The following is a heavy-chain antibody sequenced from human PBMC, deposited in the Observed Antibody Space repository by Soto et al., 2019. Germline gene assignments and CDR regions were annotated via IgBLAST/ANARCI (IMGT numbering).Heavy chain of an antibody. CDR3: ARDLEYSGSYFDY. CDR2: ISAYNGNT. V-gene: IGHV1-18*01. D-gene: IGHD1-26*01. J-gene: IGHJ4*02. Sequence: QVQLVQSGAEVKKPGASVKVSCKASGYTFTSYGISWVRQAPGQGLEWMGWISAYNGNTNYAQKLQGRVTMTTDTYTSTAYMELMSVRSDDTDVYYCARDLEYSGSYFDYWGQGTLVTVAS. CDR1: GYTFTSYG.